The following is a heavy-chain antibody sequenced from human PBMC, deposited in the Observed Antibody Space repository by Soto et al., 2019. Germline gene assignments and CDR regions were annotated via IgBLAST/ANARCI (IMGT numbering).Heavy chain of an antibody. D-gene: IGHD6-19*01. Sequence: QVQLQESGPGLVKPSETLSLTCTVSGGSVSRGNYYWSWIRQSPVKGLEWIGYIFYSGSTNYSPSLKSRVTRSVDTSKNQFSLKLRSVTAADTAVYYCARDVTTSGRHPPESTWGQGTLVTVS. V-gene: IGHV4-61*01. CDR2: IFYSGST. CDR3: ARDVTTSGRHPPEST. J-gene: IGHJ5*02. CDR1: GGSVSRGNYY.